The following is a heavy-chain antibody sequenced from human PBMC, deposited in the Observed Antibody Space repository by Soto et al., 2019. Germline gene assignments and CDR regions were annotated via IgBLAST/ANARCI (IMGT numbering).Heavy chain of an antibody. CDR1: GFTFSNYG. J-gene: IGHJ4*02. Sequence: QVQLVESGGGVVQPGRSLRLSCAASGFTFSNYGMHWVRQAPGKGLEWVAVISYHGSDKYYADTVKGRFTIARDNSKNTLYLQMDSLRAEDTAVYYGAKDHLTTTVTAVGYWGQGNLVTVSP. CDR2: ISYHGSDK. V-gene: IGHV3-30*18. CDR3: AKDHLTTTVTAVGY. D-gene: IGHD4-17*01.